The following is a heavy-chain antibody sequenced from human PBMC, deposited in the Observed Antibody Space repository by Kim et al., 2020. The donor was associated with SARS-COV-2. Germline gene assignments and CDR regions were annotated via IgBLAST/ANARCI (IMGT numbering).Heavy chain of an antibody. V-gene: IGHV3-23*01. J-gene: IGHJ4*02. Sequence: GGSLRLSCVASGFTFSSNSMTWVRQAPGKGLEWVSIIGGSGTTTSYADSVKGRFTISRDNSKNTLSLQMNSLRAEDTAVYYCAARRGGGNPFDYWGQGTLVTVSS. CDR2: IGGSGTTT. CDR3: AARRGGGNPFDY. D-gene: IGHD2-15*01. CDR1: GFTFSSNS.